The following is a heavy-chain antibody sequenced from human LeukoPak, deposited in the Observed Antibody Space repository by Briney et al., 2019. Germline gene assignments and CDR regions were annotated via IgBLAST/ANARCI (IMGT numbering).Heavy chain of an antibody. Sequence: ASVKVSCKVPGYTLTELSMHWVRQAPGKGLEWMGGFDPEDGETIYAQKFQGRVTMTEDTSTDTAYMELSSLRSEDTAVYYCASMVRGVILPFDYWGQGTLVTVSS. V-gene: IGHV1-24*01. CDR2: FDPEDGET. CDR3: ASMVRGVILPFDY. CDR1: GYTLTELS. J-gene: IGHJ4*02. D-gene: IGHD3-10*01.